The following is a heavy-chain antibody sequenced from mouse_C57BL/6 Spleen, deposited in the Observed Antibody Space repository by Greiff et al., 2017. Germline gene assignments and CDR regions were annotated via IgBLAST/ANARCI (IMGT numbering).Heavy chain of an antibody. CDR1: GFTFTGYW. D-gene: IGHD2-10*01. Sequence: VQLQQPGAELVKPGASVKVSCTASGFTFTGYWMHWVKQRPGQGLEWIGRIHPSDSDTNYNPKFKGKATLTVDKSSSTAYLQLSSLTSGDTAVYYCATYYCNPFYLGGWSHGPTRTVSS. CDR2: IHPSDSDT. J-gene: IGHJ2*01. V-gene: IGHV1-74*01. CDR3: ATYYCNPFYLGG.